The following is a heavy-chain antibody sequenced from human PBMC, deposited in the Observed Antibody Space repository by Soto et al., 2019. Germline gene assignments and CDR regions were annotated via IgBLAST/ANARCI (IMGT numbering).Heavy chain of an antibody. CDR1: GFTFSSYW. CDR2: KKQDGSEK. D-gene: IGHD3-9*01. Sequence: EVQLVESGGGLVQPGGSLRLSCAASGFTFSSYWRGGVRQPPGKGRGGVATKKQDGSEKYYVDSVKGRFTISRDNAKNSLYLQMNSLRAEDTAVYYCARDQAGGLRYFDWFDYGMDVWGQGTTVTVSS. J-gene: IGHJ6*02. V-gene: IGHV3-7*05. CDR3: ARDQAGGLRYFDWFDYGMDV.